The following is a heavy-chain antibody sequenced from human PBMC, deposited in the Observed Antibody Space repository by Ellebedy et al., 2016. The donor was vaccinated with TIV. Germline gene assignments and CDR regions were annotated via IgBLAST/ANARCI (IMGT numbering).Heavy chain of an antibody. CDR1: GFTFSDYY. Sequence: GESLKISCAASGFTFSDYYMSWNRQAPGKGLEWVSYISSSGSTLYYADSVKGRFTISRDNSKNTLSLQMYSLGAEDTAIYYCAKEIGEVGVPLFDYWGQGTLVTVSS. CDR2: ISSSGSTL. V-gene: IGHV3-11*01. D-gene: IGHD2-8*01. CDR3: AKEIGEVGVPLFDY. J-gene: IGHJ4*02.